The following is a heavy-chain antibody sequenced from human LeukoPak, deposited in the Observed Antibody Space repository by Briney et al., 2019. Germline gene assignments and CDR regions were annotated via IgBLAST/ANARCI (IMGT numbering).Heavy chain of an antibody. CDR1: GGSISSGGYS. CDR2: IYHSGST. Sequence: PSETLSLTCAVSGGSISSGGYSWSWIRQPPGKGLEWIGYIYHSGSTYYNPSLKSRVTISVDRSKNQFSLKLSSVTAADTAVYYCARGRTYYYDSSGYYHGSYFDYWGQGTLVTVSS. D-gene: IGHD3-22*01. CDR3: ARGRTYYYDSSGYYHGSYFDY. J-gene: IGHJ4*02. V-gene: IGHV4-30-2*01.